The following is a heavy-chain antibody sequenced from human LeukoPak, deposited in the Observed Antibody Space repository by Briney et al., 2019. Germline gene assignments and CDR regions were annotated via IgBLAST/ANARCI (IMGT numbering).Heavy chain of an antibody. CDR2: ISAYNGNT. Sequence: ASVKVFCKASGYTFTSYGISWVRQAPGQGLEWMGWISAYNGNTNYAQKLQGRVTMTTDTSTSTAYMELRSLRSDDTAVYYCARVPITIFGVVTEERFDCWGQGTLVTVSS. V-gene: IGHV1-18*01. D-gene: IGHD3-3*01. J-gene: IGHJ4*02. CDR1: GYTFTSYG. CDR3: ARVPITIFGVVTEERFDC.